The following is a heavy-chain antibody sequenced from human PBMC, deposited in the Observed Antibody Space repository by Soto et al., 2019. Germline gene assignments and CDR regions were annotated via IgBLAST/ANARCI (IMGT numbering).Heavy chain of an antibody. D-gene: IGHD1-26*01. V-gene: IGHV4-39*01. CDR2: IFYSGST. Sequence: PSETLSLTCSVSGGSISSSPSYWAWIRQSPEKGLEWIGHIFYSGSTSYNPSLRSRVSMSADTSKNQFSLKLSSVTAADAAVYFCAGFRSSTIFNYWGQGALVTVS. CDR1: GGSISSSPSY. J-gene: IGHJ4*02. CDR3: AGFRSSTIFNY.